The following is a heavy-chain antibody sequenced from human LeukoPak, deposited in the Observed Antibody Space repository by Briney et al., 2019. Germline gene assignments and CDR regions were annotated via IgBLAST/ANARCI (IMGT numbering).Heavy chain of an antibody. CDR2: IYSGGST. J-gene: IGHJ4*02. CDR1: GFTVSSNY. D-gene: IGHD2-15*01. CDR3: GLAATPLSGRRSGFDY. V-gene: IGHV3-66*01. Sequence: PGGSLRLSCAASGFTVSSNYMSWVRQAPGKGLEWVSVIYSGGSTYYADSVKGRFTISRDNSKNTLYLQMNSLRAEDTAVYYCGLAATPLSGRRSGFDYWGQGTLVTVSS.